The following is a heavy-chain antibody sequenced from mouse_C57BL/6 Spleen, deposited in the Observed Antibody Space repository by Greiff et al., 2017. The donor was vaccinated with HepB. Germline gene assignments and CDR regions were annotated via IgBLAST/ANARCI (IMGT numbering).Heavy chain of an antibody. CDR2: ISSGSSTI. CDR1: GFTFSDYG. D-gene: IGHD1-1*01. V-gene: IGHV5-17*01. CDR3: ARVHYYGSSHFAY. J-gene: IGHJ3*01. Sequence: EVKVVDSGGGLVKPGGSLKLSCAASGFTFSDYGMHWVRQAPEKGLEWVAYISSGSSTIYYADTVKGRFTISRDNAKNTLFLQMTSLRSEDTAMYYCARVHYYGSSHFAYWGQGTLVTVSA.